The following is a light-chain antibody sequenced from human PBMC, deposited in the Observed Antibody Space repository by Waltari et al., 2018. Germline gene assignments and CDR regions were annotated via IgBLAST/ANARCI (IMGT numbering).Light chain of an antibody. CDR3: QQYNSCS. V-gene: IGKV1-5*03. J-gene: IGKJ1*01. CDR2: KAS. CDR1: QSISSW. Sequence: DIQMTQSPSTLSASVGDRVTITCRASQSISSWLAWYQQKPGKAPKLLIYKASSLESGVPSRFSGSGSVTEFTLTISSLQPYDFATYYCQQYNSCSFGQGTKLEIK.